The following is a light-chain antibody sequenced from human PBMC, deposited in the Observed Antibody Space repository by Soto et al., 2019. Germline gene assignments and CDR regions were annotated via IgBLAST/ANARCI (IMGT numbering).Light chain of an antibody. V-gene: IGLV2-23*01. J-gene: IGLJ3*02. Sequence: QSVLTQPASVSGSPGQSITISCTGTSSDVGSYNLVSWYQQHPGKAPKLMISEDNKRPSGVSNRFSGSKSGNTASLTISGLQAEDEADYYCCSYAGSSTWVFGGGTKLTVL. CDR2: EDN. CDR1: SSDVGSYNL. CDR3: CSYAGSSTWV.